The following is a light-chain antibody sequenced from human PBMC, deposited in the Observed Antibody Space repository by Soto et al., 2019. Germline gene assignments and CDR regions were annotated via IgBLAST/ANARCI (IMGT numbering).Light chain of an antibody. CDR3: QQYGSSTGWT. V-gene: IGKV3-20*01. CDR2: GAS. Sequence: EIVLTQSPGTLSLSPGERATLSCRASQSVRSSYLSWYQQKPGQAPRLLIYGASSRATGIPDRFSGSGSGTDFTLTISRLEPEDFALYYCQQYGSSTGWTVGQGTKVEIK. J-gene: IGKJ1*01. CDR1: QSVRSSY.